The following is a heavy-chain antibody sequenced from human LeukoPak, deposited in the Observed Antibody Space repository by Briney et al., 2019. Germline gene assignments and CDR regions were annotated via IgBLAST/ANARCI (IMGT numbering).Heavy chain of an antibody. CDR2: VYYSGST. V-gene: IGHV4-61*01. Sequence: PSETLSLTCTVSGGSVSSGSYYWSWIRQPPGKGLEWIGYVYYSGSTNYNPSLKSRVTISEDTSKNQFSLKLSSVTAADTAVYYCARGLYGRYYYGSGSYPRFDYWGQGTLVTISS. J-gene: IGHJ4*02. CDR1: GGSVSSGSYY. D-gene: IGHD3-10*01. CDR3: ARGLYGRYYYGSGSYPRFDY.